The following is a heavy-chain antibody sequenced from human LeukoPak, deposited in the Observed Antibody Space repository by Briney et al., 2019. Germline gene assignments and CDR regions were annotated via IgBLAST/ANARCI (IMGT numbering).Heavy chain of an antibody. CDR2: IDTTSTTT. CDR3: ARGLVVVAQYFQH. J-gene: IGHJ1*01. Sequence: GRSLRLSCAASGFSFSSYTMDWVRQAPGKGLEWISYIDTTSTTTNYADSVRGRFTISRDNAKNSLYLQMDSLRAEDTALYYCARGLVVVAQYFQHWGQGTLVTVSS. CDR1: GFSFSSYT. V-gene: IGHV3-48*01. D-gene: IGHD2-15*01.